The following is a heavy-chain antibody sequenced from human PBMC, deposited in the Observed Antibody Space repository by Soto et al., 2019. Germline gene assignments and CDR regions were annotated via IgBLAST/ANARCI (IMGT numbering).Heavy chain of an antibody. J-gene: IGHJ5*02. V-gene: IGHV1-3*01. Sequence: ASVKVSCKASGYTFTSYGIHWVRQAPGQRLEWMGWINAANGDTKYSPKFQGRVTITRDTSASTAYMELSSLRSEDTAVYYCVRRHVSATGIDWFDPWGQGTLVTDSS. D-gene: IGHD6-13*01. CDR3: VRRHVSATGIDWFDP. CDR1: GYTFTSYG. CDR2: INAANGDT.